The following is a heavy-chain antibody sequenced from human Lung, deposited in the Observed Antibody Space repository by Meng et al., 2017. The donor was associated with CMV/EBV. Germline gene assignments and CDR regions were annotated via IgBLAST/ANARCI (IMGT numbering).Heavy chain of an antibody. V-gene: IGHV1-2*02. CDR1: GYTFTGYY. J-gene: IGHJ5*02. CDR3: ARDRNWFDP. CDR2: INHNSGGT. Sequence: QVQLVQSGAVVTKPGASVNVSCNASGYTFTGYYMLWVRQAPGQGLEWMGWINHNSGGTNYAQKFQGRVTMTRDKSISTVYMELSRLRSDDTAVYYCARDRNWFDPWGQGTLVTASS.